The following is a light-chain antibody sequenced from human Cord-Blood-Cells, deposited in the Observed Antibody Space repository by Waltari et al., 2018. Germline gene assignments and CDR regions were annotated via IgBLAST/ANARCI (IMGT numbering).Light chain of an antibody. V-gene: IGLV1-47*01. CDR3: AAWDDSLSGRV. CDR1: SSNIGSNY. CDR2: RNN. Sequence: QSVLTQPPSASGTPGQRVTISCSGSSSNIGSNYVYWYQQHPGTAPKLLIYRNNRRPSGVPDRFSGSKSGTSASVAISGLRSEDEADYYCAAWDDSLSGRVFGGGTKLTVL. J-gene: IGLJ2*01.